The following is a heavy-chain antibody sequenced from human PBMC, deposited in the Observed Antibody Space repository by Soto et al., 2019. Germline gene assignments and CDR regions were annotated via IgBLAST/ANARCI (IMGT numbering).Heavy chain of an antibody. V-gene: IGHV1-69*13. Sequence: SVKISCKASGGTFSSYAISWVRNAPGQGLKWMEGIIPLFVTANYAQKFEGRVTITADESTSTAYMELSSLRSEDTAVYYCARDYRAQIRDSRKKSGIGGMDVWGQGTTVTVSS. J-gene: IGHJ6*02. CDR2: IIPLFVTA. CDR3: ARDYRAQIRDSRKKSGIGGMDV. D-gene: IGHD6-13*01. CDR1: GGTFSSYA.